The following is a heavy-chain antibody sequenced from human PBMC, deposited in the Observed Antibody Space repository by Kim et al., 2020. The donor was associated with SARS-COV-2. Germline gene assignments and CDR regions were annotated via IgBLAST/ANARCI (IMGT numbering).Heavy chain of an antibody. D-gene: IGHD6-13*01. CDR3: ARWEIAAAALYYYYGMDV. CDR2: LNAGTGNT. V-gene: IGHV1-3*01. CDR1: GYTFTSYA. J-gene: IGHJ6*02. Sequence: ASVKVSCKASGYTFTSYAMHWVRQAPGQRLEWMGWLNAGTGNTKYSQKFQGRVTITRDTSASTAYMELSSLRSEDTAVYYCARWEIAAAALYYYYGMDVWGQGTTVTVSS.